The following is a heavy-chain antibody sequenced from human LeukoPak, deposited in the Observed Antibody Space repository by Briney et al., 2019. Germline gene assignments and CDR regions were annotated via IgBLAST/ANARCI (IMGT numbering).Heavy chain of an antibody. Sequence: PGGSLRLSCAASGFTFSSYGMHWVRQAPGKGLEGVAVISYDGSNKYYADSVKGRFTISRDNSKNTLYLQMNSLRAEDTAVYYCAKDRGSGWLFDYWGQGTLVTVSS. CDR3: AKDRGSGWLFDY. CDR1: GFTFSSYG. CDR2: ISYDGSNK. J-gene: IGHJ4*02. D-gene: IGHD6-19*01. V-gene: IGHV3-30*18.